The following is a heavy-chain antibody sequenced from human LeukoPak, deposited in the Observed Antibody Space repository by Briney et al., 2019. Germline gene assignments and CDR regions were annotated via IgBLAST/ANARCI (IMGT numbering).Heavy chain of an antibody. Sequence: GGSLRLSCAASGFTFSSYAMSWVRQAPGKGLEWLSAISESGAGTYYADSVRGRFTISRDNSKNTLSLQMNSLRAEDTAVYYCAKDIAQGYTYGSIEQDYWGQGTLVTVSS. V-gene: IGHV3-23*01. CDR2: ISESGAGT. CDR3: AKDIAQGYTYGSIEQDY. D-gene: IGHD5-18*01. CDR1: GFTFSSYA. J-gene: IGHJ4*02.